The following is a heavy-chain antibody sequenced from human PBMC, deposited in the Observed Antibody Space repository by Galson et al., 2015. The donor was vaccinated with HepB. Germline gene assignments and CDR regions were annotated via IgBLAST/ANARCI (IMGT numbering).Heavy chain of an antibody. CDR3: ARMEGTISTRPFDY. CDR1: GFTFSDYY. V-gene: IGHV3-11*06. D-gene: IGHD4/OR15-4a*01. Sequence: SLRLSCAASGFTFSDYYMSWVRQAPGKGLECVSYISTSSSYTNYEDSVKGRFTISRDNARNSLYLQMNSLRADDTAVYYCARMEGTISTRPFDYWGQGSLVTVSS. CDR2: ISTSSSYT. J-gene: IGHJ4*02.